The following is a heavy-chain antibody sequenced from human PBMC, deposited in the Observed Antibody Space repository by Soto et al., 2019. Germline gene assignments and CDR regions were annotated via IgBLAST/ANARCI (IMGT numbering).Heavy chain of an antibody. D-gene: IGHD2-15*01. CDR3: ASGGEPAKYYYYYGMDV. J-gene: IGHJ6*02. CDR1: GGTFSSYA. Sequence: SVKVSCKASGGTFSSYAISWVRQAPGQGLEWMGGIIPIFGTANYAQKFQGRVTITADESTSTAYMELSSLRSEDTAVYYCASGGEPAKYYYYYGMDVWGQGTTVTVSS. CDR2: IIPIFGTA. V-gene: IGHV1-69*13.